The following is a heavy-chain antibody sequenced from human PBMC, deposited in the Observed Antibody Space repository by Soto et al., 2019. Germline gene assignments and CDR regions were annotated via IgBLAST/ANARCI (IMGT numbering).Heavy chain of an antibody. V-gene: IGHV4-38-2*02. CDR1: GDDTNTDYY. CDR3: ARGGIPPSGYGIAYAMDV. CDR2: IYYSGST. J-gene: IGHJ6*02. Sequence: SETLSLTCTVSGDDTNTDYYWSWVRQPPGKGLEWIGNIYYSGSTYYTPALKSRVTLSVDTSKNQFSLNLNSVAAADTAVYYCARGGIPPSGYGIAYAMDVWGQGTTVT. D-gene: IGHD1-26*01.